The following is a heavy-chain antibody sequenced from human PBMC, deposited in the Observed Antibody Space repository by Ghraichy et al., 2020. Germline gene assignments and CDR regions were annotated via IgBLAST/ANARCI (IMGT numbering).Heavy chain of an antibody. CDR2: ISSSSSYI. V-gene: IGHV3-21*01. CDR3: ARRFDPIGYCSGGSCYSEKIYYYGMDV. D-gene: IGHD2-15*01. J-gene: IGHJ6*02. Sequence: GGSLRLSCAASGFTFSSYSMNWVRQAPGKGLEWVSSISSSSSYIYYADSVKGRFTISRDNAKNSLYLQMNSLRAEDTAVYYCARRFDPIGYCSGGSCYSEKIYYYGMDVWGQGTTVTVSS. CDR1: GFTFSSYS.